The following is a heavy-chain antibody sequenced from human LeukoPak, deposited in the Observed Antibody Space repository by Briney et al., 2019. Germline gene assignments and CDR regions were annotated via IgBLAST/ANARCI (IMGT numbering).Heavy chain of an antibody. Sequence: SETLSLTCTVSGGSISSGDYYWSWIRQPPGKGLEWIGYIYYSGSTYYNPSLKSRVTISVDTSKNQFSLKLSSLTAADTAVYYCARADYYGSGSYFYWGQGTLVTVSS. D-gene: IGHD3-10*01. CDR1: GGSISSGDYY. CDR3: ARADYYGSGSYFY. V-gene: IGHV4-30-4*08. CDR2: IYYSGST. J-gene: IGHJ4*02.